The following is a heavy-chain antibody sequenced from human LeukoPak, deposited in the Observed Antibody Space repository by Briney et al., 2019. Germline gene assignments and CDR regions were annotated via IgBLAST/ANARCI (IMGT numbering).Heavy chain of an antibody. V-gene: IGHV4-34*01. CDR3: ARDAEPASGQLNIDY. CDR2: INHSGSA. CDR1: GGSFSGYY. Sequence: SETLSLTCAVYGGSFSGYYWSWIRQPPGKGLEWIGEINHSGSANYYPSLKSRVTMSVDTSKNQFSLKLSSVTAADTAVYYCARDAEPASGQLNIDYWGQGTLVTVSS. D-gene: IGHD5-18*01. J-gene: IGHJ4*02.